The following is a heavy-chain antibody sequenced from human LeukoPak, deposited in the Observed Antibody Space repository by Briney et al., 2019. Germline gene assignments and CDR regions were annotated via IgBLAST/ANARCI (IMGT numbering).Heavy chain of an antibody. CDR2: ISGSGGST. J-gene: IGHJ6*02. CDR1: GFTFSSYA. Sequence: GGSLRLSCAASGFTFSSYAMSWVRQAPGKGLEWVSAISGSGGSTYYADSVKGRFTISRDNSKNTLYLQMNSLRAEDTAVYYCAGVSYGYYYGMDVWGQGTTVTVSS. D-gene: IGHD5-18*01. V-gene: IGHV3-23*01. CDR3: AGVSYGYYYGMDV.